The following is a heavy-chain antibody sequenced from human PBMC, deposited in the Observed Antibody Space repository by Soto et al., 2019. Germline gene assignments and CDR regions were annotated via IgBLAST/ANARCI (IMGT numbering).Heavy chain of an antibody. J-gene: IGHJ3*02. D-gene: IGHD2-15*01. V-gene: IGHV4-34*01. CDR2: INNSGST. Sequence: QVQLQQWGAGLLKPSETLSLTCAVYGGSFSGYYWSWIRQPPGKGLAWIGEINNSGSTNYNPSLKSRVTRSVDTSKNQFSLKLCSVTAADTAVDYCARVGGEAAFDIWGQGTMVTVSS. CDR1: GGSFSGYY. CDR3: ARVGGEAAFDI.